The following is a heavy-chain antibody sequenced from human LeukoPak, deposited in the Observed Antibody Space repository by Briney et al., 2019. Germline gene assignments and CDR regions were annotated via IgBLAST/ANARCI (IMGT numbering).Heavy chain of an antibody. V-gene: IGHV4-39*01. Sequence: PSETLSLTCTVSGGSISSSSYYWGWIRQPPGKGLEWIGSIYYSGSTYYNPSLKSRVTISVDTSKNQFSLKLSSVTAADTAVYYCARGLPNPAHYYGSGSYLGYWGQGTLVTVSS. J-gene: IGHJ4*02. CDR2: IYYSGST. CDR3: ARGLPNPAHYYGSGSYLGY. D-gene: IGHD3-10*01. CDR1: GGSISSSSYY.